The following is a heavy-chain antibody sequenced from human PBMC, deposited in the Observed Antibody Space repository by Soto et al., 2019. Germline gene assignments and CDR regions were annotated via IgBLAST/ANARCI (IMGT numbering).Heavy chain of an antibody. J-gene: IGHJ4*02. V-gene: IGHV5-51*01. D-gene: IGHD5-18*01. Sequence: GASLKISCKGSGYSFTSYWIGWVRQMPGKGLEWMGIIYPGDSDTRYSPSFQGQVTISADKSISTAYLQWSSLRASDTAMYYCARRGGGGYSQLSPVDYWGQGTLVTVSS. CDR3: ARRGGGGYSQLSPVDY. CDR1: GYSFTSYW. CDR2: IYPGDSDT.